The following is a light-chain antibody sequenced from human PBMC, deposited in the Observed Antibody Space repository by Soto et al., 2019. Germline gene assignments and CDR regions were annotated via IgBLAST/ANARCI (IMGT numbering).Light chain of an antibody. J-gene: IGKJ1*01. Sequence: DIQMPQSRSSLSASVGASVTITGRASPIIDTWLAWYQQKPGKAPKLLIYKASSLENGVPSRFSGSGSGTEFTLTISSLQPDDFATYYCQQYETYSPWTVGKGTKVDIK. V-gene: IGKV1-5*03. CDR3: QQYETYSPWT. CDR1: PIIDTW. CDR2: KAS.